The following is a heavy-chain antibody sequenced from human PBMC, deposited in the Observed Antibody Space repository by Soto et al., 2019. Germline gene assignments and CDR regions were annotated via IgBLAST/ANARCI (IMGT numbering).Heavy chain of an antibody. CDR3: ARGGGAYYYGSGSKGDNWFDP. Sequence: QVQLVQSGAEVKKPGASVKVSCKASGYTFTSYGISWVRQAPGQGLEWMGWISAYNGNTNYAQKLQGRVTMTTDTSTSTAYMRLRSLRSDDRAVYYCARGGGAYYYGSGSKGDNWFDPWGQGTLVTVSS. J-gene: IGHJ5*02. CDR2: ISAYNGNT. D-gene: IGHD3-10*01. V-gene: IGHV1-18*01. CDR1: GYTFTSYG.